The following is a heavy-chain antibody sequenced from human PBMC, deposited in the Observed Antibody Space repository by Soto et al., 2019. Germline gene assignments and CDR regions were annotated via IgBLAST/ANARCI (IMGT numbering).Heavy chain of an antibody. CDR2: IYYTGST. V-gene: IGHV4-31*03. CDR1: GASIRSGGYY. Sequence: SETLSLTCSVSGASIRSGGYYWSWLRQSPGKGLEWIGHIYYTGSTFYSPSLKSRLTISLDTSKNQFSLDLRSVTATDTAMYYCARIEMASIKWGRGTLVTVSS. CDR3: ARIEMASIK. J-gene: IGHJ4*02.